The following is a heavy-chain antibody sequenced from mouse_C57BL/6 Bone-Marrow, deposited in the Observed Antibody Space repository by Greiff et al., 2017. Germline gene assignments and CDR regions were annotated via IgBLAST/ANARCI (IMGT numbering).Heavy chain of an antibody. J-gene: IGHJ1*03. D-gene: IGHD1-1*01. CDR1: GFTFSSYS. Sequence: EVMLVESGGGLVKPGGSLKLSCAASGFTFSSYSMSWVRQTPVKSLQWVAAISGGGGNTYYPDSVKGRFTISRDNDKNILYLQMSSLRSEDTALYYCSRQVTTVLATKYFDVWGTGTTVTVSS. V-gene: IGHV5-9*01. CDR3: SRQVTTVLATKYFDV. CDR2: ISGGGGNT.